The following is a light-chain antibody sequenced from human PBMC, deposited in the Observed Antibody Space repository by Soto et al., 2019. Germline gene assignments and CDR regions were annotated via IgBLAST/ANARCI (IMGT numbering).Light chain of an antibody. CDR2: DVS. Sequence: DIQMTQSPSTLSASVGDRVTITCRASQSISGWLAWYQQKPGKAPKLLIYDVSSLGSGVPSRFAGSGSGTEFTLTISSLQPDDFATYYCQQYNDSPFTCGPGTKVDIE. CDR3: QQYNDSPFT. J-gene: IGKJ3*01. V-gene: IGKV1-5*01. CDR1: QSISGW.